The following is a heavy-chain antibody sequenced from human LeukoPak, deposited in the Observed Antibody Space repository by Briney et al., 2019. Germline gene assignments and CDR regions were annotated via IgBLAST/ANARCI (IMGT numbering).Heavy chain of an antibody. J-gene: IGHJ1*01. CDR1: GYSINSGYF. CDR3: ARFSAAPPHSFFFYN. Sequence: PSETLSLTCSVSGYSINSGYFWVWVRQPPGKGLEWIGSANHRGSTYYNPSLQSRVTISVDMSNNQFSLKLISVTAADTAVFYCARFSAAPPHSFFFYNWGQGALVTVSS. CDR2: ANHRGST. D-gene: IGHD2-15*01. V-gene: IGHV4-38-2*01.